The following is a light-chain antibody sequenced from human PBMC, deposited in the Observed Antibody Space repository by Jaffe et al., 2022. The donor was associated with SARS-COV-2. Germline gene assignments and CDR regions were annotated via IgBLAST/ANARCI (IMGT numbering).Light chain of an antibody. V-gene: IGLV2-14*01. Sequence: QSALTQPASVSGSPGQSITISCTGTSSDVGGYNYVSWYQQHPGKAPKLMIYAVSNRPSGVSNRFSGSKSGNTASLTISGLQAEDEADYYCSSYSNTNTRVFGGGTKVTVL. J-gene: IGLJ3*02. CDR2: AVS. CDR3: SSYSNTNTRV. CDR1: SSDVGGYNY.